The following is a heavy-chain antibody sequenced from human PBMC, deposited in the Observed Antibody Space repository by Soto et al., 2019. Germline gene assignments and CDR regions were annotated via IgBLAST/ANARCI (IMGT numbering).Heavy chain of an antibody. CDR1: GFTFSSFG. CDR3: AKDRSVVATTPDFDY. V-gene: IGHV3-30*18. Sequence: QVQLVESGGGVVQPGRSLRLSCAASGFTFSSFGMHWVRQAPGKGLEWVAVASYDGSYKYYADSVKGRLTISRDNSKNTLYLQMNSLRAEDTAVYYCAKDRSVVATTPDFDYWGQGTLVTVSS. CDR2: ASYDGSYK. J-gene: IGHJ4*02. D-gene: IGHD5-12*01.